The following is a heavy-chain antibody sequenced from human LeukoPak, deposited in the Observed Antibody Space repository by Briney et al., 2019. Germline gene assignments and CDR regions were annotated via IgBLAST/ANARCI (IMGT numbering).Heavy chain of an antibody. D-gene: IGHD6-6*01. CDR2: IKQDGSTE. V-gene: IGHV3-7*04. Sequence: GGSLRLSCAASGFTFSRYWMNWVRQAPGKGLEWVANIKQDGSTEYYVDSVKGRFTISRDNAKNSLFQQMNSLRAEDTAVYYCAGDISSSGGLEYWGQGTLVTVSS. CDR1: GFTFSRYW. J-gene: IGHJ4*02. CDR3: AGDISSSGGLEY.